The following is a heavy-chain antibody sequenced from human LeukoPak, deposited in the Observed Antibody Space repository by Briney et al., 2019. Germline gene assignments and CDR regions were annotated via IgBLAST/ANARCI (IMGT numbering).Heavy chain of an antibody. CDR3: ARVEMATIVY. CDR1: GGSISSSNW. V-gene: IGHV4-4*02. D-gene: IGHD5-24*01. J-gene: IGHJ4*02. CDR2: IDRSGST. Sequence: SETLSLTCAVSGGSISSSNWWSWVRRPPGEGLEWIGEIDRSGSTNYNPSLKSRVTISVDKTKNQFSLKLSSVTPAHTAVYYCARVEMATIVYWGQGTLVTVSS.